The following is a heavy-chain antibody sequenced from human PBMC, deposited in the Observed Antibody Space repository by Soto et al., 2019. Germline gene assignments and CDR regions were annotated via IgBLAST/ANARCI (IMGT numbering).Heavy chain of an antibody. V-gene: IGHV4-38-2*01. J-gene: IGHJ4*02. D-gene: IGHD5-18*01. Sequence: SETLSLTCAVSGYSISSGYYWGWIRQPPGKGLEWIGSIYHSGSTNYNPSLKSRVTISVDTSKNQFSLKLSSVTAADTAVYYCARLGYSYGYRLDYWGQGTLVTSPQ. CDR3: ARLGYSYGYRLDY. CDR1: GYSISSGYY. CDR2: IYHSGST.